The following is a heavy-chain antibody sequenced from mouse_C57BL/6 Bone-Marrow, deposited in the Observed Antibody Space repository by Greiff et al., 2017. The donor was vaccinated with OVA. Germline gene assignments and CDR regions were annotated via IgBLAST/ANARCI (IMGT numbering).Heavy chain of an antibody. CDR2: IWSGGST. J-gene: IGHJ2*01. V-gene: IGHV2-2*01. Sequence: QVQLKESGPGLVQPSQSLSITCTVSGFSLTSYGVHWVRQSPGKGLEWLGVIWSGGSTDSNAAFISRLSISKDNSKSQVFFKMNSLQADDTAIYYCARNDYYGFFDYWGQGTTLTVSS. CDR1: GFSLTSYG. D-gene: IGHD1-1*01. CDR3: ARNDYYGFFDY.